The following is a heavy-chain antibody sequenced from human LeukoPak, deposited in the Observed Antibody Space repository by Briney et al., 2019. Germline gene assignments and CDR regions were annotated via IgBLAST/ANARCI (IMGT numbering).Heavy chain of an antibody. CDR1: GFTFSSYG. V-gene: IGHV3-23*01. D-gene: IGHD3-22*01. Sequence: PGGSLRLSCAASGFTFSSYGMSWVRQAPGKGLEWVSAISGSGGSTYYADSVKGRFTISRDNSKNTLYLQMNSLRAEDTAVYYCAKGVYYYDSSAPLDYWGQGTLVTVSS. J-gene: IGHJ4*02. CDR2: ISGSGGST. CDR3: AKGVYYYDSSAPLDY.